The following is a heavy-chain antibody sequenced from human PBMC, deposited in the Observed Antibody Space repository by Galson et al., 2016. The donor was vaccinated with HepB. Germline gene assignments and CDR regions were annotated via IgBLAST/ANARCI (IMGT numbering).Heavy chain of an antibody. D-gene: IGHD3-10*01. J-gene: IGHJ6*02. CDR2: IHDDGST. CDR3: ARASGIRGIKGAMDV. Sequence: SLRLSCAASGFSVSNNYMSWVRQAPGKGLECVSVIHDDGSTNYADSVMGRFTIPRGNSKNTLYLEMNSLRAEDVAVYYCARASGIRGIKGAMDVWGQGTTVSVSS. V-gene: IGHV3-53*01. CDR1: GFSVSNNY.